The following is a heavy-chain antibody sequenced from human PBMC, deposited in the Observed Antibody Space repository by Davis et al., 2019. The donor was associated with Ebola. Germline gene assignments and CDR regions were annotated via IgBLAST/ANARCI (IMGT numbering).Heavy chain of an antibody. D-gene: IGHD3-10*01. CDR3: VNRAVDP. V-gene: IGHV3-23*01. Sequence: GESLKISCVVSAITSTTNGMDWVRQAPGKGLEWVSGMTRAGDSTYYADPVKGRFTISRDNSKNTFYLQMNSLGAEDTAIYYCVNRAVDPWGQGTLVTVSS. J-gene: IGHJ5*02. CDR2: MTRAGDST. CDR1: AITSTTNG.